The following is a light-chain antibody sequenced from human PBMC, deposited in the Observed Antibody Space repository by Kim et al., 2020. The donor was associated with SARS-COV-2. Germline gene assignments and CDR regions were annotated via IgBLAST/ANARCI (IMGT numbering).Light chain of an antibody. Sequence: GSPGQTASINCSGDKLGDKYACWYQQKPGQSPVLVIYQDSKRPSGIPERFSGSNSGNTATLTISGTQAMDEADYYCQAWDSSTWVFGGGTQLTVL. CDR3: QAWDSSTWV. V-gene: IGLV3-1*01. CDR1: KLGDKY. J-gene: IGLJ3*02. CDR2: QDS.